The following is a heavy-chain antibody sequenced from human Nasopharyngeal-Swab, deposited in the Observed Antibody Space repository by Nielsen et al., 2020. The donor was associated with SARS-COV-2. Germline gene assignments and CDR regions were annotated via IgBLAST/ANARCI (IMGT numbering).Heavy chain of an antibody. CDR2: INGDGSSL. D-gene: IGHD2/OR15-2a*01. V-gene: IGHV3-74*01. Sequence: GGSLRLSCPASGFTFSNYRMHWVRQAPGKGLVGVSRINGDGSSLNYADFVKGRFTISTDNAKSTLYLEMNSLRAEDTAVYYCARGRGSSTSMIGYWGQGTLVTVSS. CDR1: GFTFSNYR. J-gene: IGHJ4*02. CDR3: ARGRGSSTSMIGY.